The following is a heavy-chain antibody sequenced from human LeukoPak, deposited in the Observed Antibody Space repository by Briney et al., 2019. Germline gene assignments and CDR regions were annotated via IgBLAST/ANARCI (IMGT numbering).Heavy chain of an antibody. CDR3: ARQVSSSGWFDH. J-gene: IGHJ5*02. V-gene: IGHV5-51*01. CDR1: GYSFTSYW. D-gene: IGHD6-6*01. Sequence: RGESLKISCKASGYSFTSYWIGWVRQMPGKGLEWMGIIYPDDSDTRYSLSFQGQVTISADKSISTAYMQWSSLKASDTAMYYCARQVSSSGWFDHWGQGTLVTVSS. CDR2: IYPDDSDT.